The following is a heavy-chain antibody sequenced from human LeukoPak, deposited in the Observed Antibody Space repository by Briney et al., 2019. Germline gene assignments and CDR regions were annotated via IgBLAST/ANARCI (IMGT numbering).Heavy chain of an antibody. D-gene: IGHD1-1*01. CDR2: IKQDGSGK. V-gene: IGHV3-7*01. CDR1: GFPFSSYR. J-gene: IGHJ4*02. Sequence: GALRLSCAASGFPFSSYRMSWGRPAPRKGLEWVANIKQDGSGKYYVASVKGRFTISRDNAKNSLSLQLNSLRADDTAVYYCARLTGTTGFDYWGQGTLVTVSS. CDR3: ARLTGTTGFDY.